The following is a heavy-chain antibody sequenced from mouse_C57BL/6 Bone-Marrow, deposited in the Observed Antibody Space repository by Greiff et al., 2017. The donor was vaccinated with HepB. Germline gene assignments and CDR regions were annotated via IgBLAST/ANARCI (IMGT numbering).Heavy chain of an antibody. J-gene: IGHJ3*01. CDR3: ARDVPRALLFAY. D-gene: IGHD3-3*01. CDR2: IDPSDSET. CDR1: GYTFTSYW. V-gene: IGHV1-52*01. Sequence: VQLQQPGAELVRPGSSVKLSCKASGYTFTSYWMHWVKQRPIQGLEWIGNIDPSDSETHYNQKFKDKATLTVDKSSSTAYMQLSSLTSEDSAVYYCARDVPRALLFAYWGQGTLVTVSA.